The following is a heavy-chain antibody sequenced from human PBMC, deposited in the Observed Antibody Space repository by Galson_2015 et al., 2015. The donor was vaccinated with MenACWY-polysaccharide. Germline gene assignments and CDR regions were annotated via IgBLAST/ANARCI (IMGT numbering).Heavy chain of an antibody. CDR2: IKKDGSEK. V-gene: IGHV3-7*04. D-gene: IGHD7-27*01. J-gene: IGHJ6*02. CDR3: ARGHLGLGL. CDR1: GFIFSGYW. Sequence: SLRLSCAASGFIFSGYWMTWVRQAPGKGLEWVANIKKDGSEKYYVDSVKGRFTISRDNAKDSLYLQMNSLRADDTAVYFCARGHLGLGLWGQGTTVTVSS.